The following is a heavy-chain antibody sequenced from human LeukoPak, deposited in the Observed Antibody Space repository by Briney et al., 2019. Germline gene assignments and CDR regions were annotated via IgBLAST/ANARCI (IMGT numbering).Heavy chain of an antibody. CDR1: GFTFNTAW. CDR3: TKDLGL. J-gene: IGHJ1*01. CDR2: IKSETDGGTT. V-gene: IGHV3-15*01. Sequence: GGSLRLSCAVSGFTFNTAWMSWVRQAPGKGLEYIGRIKSETDGGTTYYAAPLKGRFTISRDDSINTLYLQMNSLKIEDTALYYCTKDLGLWGQGTLVTVSS.